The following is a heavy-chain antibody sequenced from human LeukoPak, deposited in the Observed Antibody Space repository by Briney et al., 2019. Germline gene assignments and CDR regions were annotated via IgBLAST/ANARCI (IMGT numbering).Heavy chain of an antibody. CDR3: AKARGIYDNTGPDY. CDR2: ISSSSSYI. D-gene: IGHD3-22*01. V-gene: IGHV3-21*04. CDR1: GFTFSSYS. Sequence: GGSLRLSCAASGFTFSSYSMNWVRQAPGKGLEWVSSISSSSSYIYYADSVKGRFTISRDISRNTLFLQMNSLRAEDTAVYYCAKARGIYDNTGPDYWGQGTLVTVSS. J-gene: IGHJ4*02.